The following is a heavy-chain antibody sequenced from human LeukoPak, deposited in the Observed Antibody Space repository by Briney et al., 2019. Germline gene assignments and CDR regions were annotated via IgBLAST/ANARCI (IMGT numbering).Heavy chain of an antibody. V-gene: IGHV1-18*01. J-gene: IGHJ1*01. CDR3: AREGKDSSGYYPEYFQH. CDR1: GYTFTSYG. Sequence: ASVKVSCKASGYTFTSYGISWVRQAPGQGLEWMGWISAYNGNTNYAQKLQGRVTMTTDTSTSTAYMELRSLRSDDTAVYYCAREGKDSSGYYPEYFQHWGQGTLVTVSS. D-gene: IGHD3-22*01. CDR2: ISAYNGNT.